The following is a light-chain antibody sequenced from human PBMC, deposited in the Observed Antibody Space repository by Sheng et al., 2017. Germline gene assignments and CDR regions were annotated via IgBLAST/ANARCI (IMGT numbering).Light chain of an antibody. CDR3: QAWDTSKEV. V-gene: IGLV3-1*01. J-gene: IGLJ2*01. Sequence: SSELTQPPSVSVSPGQTASITCSGDKLGDKYICWYQQKPGQSPVLLIFHDSKRPSGIPERFSGSNSGNTATLTISGTQAMDEADYYCQAWDTSKEVFGGGTKLTVL. CDR2: HDS. CDR1: KLGDKY.